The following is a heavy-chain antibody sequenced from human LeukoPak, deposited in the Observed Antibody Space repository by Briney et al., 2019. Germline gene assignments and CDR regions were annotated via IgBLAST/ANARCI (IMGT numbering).Heavy chain of an antibody. D-gene: IGHD3-10*02. J-gene: IGHJ6*04. CDR1: GFTFSSYE. V-gene: IGHV3-48*03. Sequence: GGTLRLSCAASGFTFSSYEMNWVRQAPGKGLEWVSYISSSGSTIYYADSVKGRFTISRDNAKNSLYLQMNSLRAEDTAVYYCAELGITMIGGVWGEGTTVTISS. CDR2: ISSSGSTI. CDR3: AELGITMIGGV.